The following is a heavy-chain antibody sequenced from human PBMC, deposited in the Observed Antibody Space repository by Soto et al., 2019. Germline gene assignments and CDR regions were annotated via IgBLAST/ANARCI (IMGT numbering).Heavy chain of an antibody. D-gene: IGHD3-22*01. CDR3: ARLDGDYCDSSGYYYGY. Sequence: GESLKISCKGSGYSFTSYWIGWVRQMPGKGLEWMGIIYPGDSDTRYSPSFQGQVTISADKSISTAYLQWSSLKASDTAMYYCARLDGDYCDSSGYYYGYWGQGTLVTVSS. CDR1: GYSFTSYW. CDR2: IYPGDSDT. J-gene: IGHJ4*02. V-gene: IGHV5-51*01.